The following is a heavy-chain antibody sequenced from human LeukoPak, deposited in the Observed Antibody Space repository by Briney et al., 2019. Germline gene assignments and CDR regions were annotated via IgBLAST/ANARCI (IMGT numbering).Heavy chain of an antibody. V-gene: IGHV1-18*01. CDR1: GYTFSSYA. D-gene: IGHD3-10*01. CDR2: IIANNGTT. CDR3: SGGFWFGDSKWFDP. Sequence: VASVKVSCKASGYTFSSYAISWVRQAPGQGLEWMGWIIANNGTTNYAQKFQGRVTITTDKSTSTAYMELRSLRSEDTAVYYFSGGFWFGDSKWFDPWGQGTLVTVSS. J-gene: IGHJ5*02.